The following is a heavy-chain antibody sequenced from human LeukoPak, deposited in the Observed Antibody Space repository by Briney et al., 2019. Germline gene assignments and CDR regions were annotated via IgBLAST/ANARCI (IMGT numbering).Heavy chain of an antibody. V-gene: IGHV3-30*18. CDR1: GFTFSSYG. CDR2: ISYDGSNK. Sequence: GRSLRLSCAASGFTFSSYGMHWVRQAPGKGLEWVAVISYDGSNKYYADSVKGRFTISRDNSKNTLYLQMNSLRAEDTAVYYCAKESLIYGSGWYFDYWGQGTLVTVSS. D-gene: IGHD6-19*01. J-gene: IGHJ4*02. CDR3: AKESLIYGSGWYFDY.